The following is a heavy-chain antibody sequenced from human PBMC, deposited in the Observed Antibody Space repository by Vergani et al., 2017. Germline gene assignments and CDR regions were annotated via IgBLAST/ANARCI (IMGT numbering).Heavy chain of an antibody. D-gene: IGHD4-23*01. V-gene: IGHV4-61*01. J-gene: IGHJ6*02. CDR1: GGSVSCGCYY. CDR3: ARVESTTTVVTPGGNYYYDCMDG. Sequence: QVQLQESGPGLVKPSETLSITCTVSGGSVSCGCYYWSWIRQPPGEGLEWIGNIYYSGSTNYNPPLKSRVTISVDTSKNQFSLKLSSVTAADTAVYYCARVESTTTVVTPGGNYYYDCMDGWGQGTTVTVSS. CDR2: IYYSGST.